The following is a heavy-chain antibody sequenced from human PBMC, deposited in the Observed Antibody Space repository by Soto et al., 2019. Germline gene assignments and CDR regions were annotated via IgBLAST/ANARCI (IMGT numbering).Heavy chain of an antibody. V-gene: IGHV4-31*03. Sequence: QVQLQESGPGLVKPSQTLSLTCNVSGESISSGGYYWSWIRHHPRKGLEWIGYIYDSESAYYNPSLKSRVTISMDTSQNHFAMRLSSVTDADTAVYYCARASSSSSAADYWGQGTLVTVSS. CDR3: ARASSSSSAADY. CDR1: GESISSGGYY. J-gene: IGHJ4*02. CDR2: IYDSESA. D-gene: IGHD6-6*01.